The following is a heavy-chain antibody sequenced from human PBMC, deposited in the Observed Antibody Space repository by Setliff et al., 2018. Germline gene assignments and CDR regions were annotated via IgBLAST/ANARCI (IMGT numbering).Heavy chain of an antibody. J-gene: IGHJ4*02. CDR2: IFYTGFT. Sequence: SETLSLTCTVSGDSISSYFWSWVRQPPGKGLEWVGFIFYTGFTNYNPSLKSRVTMSVDSSKNQFSLKLSSVTAADTAVYYCARTARVPDSWGQGTLVTVSS. V-gene: IGHV4-59*01. CDR3: ARTARVPDS. D-gene: IGHD2-21*02. CDR1: GDSISSYF.